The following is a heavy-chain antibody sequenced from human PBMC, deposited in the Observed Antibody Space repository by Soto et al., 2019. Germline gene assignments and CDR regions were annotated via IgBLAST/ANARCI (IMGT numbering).Heavy chain of an antibody. V-gene: IGHV1-69*01. CDR3: ARGGAVAGTIHWFDP. J-gene: IGHJ5*02. CDR2: IIPIFGTA. Sequence: QVQLVQSGAEVKKPGSSVKVSCKAYGGTFSSYAISWVRQAPGQGLEWMGGIIPIFGTANYAQKFQGRVTIAADESTSTAYMALSSLRSEDTAVYYCARGGAVAGTIHWFDPWGQGTLVTVSS. CDR1: GGTFSSYA. D-gene: IGHD6-19*01.